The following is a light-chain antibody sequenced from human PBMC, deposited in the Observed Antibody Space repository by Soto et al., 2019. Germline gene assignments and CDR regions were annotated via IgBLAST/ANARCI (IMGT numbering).Light chain of an antibody. Sequence: AIELSHSPCFLSASIGESVTITWRVSQLISTSLAWYQQKPEKAPKLLIYDAANIESGVPSRFSGSGSGTEFTLTISCLQNKDFAVYFCQQYINWQTFGQGTRWIS. CDR1: QLISTS. CDR3: QQYINWQT. CDR2: DAA. V-gene: IGKV1D-13*01. J-gene: IGKJ1*01.